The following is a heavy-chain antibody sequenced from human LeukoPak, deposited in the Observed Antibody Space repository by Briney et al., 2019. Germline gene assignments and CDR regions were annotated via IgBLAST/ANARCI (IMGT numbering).Heavy chain of an antibody. CDR3: ARSGFRSDYYHRRTFDY. J-gene: IGHJ4*02. Sequence: SETLSLTCTVSGGSISSSSYYWGWIRQPPGKGLEWIGSIYYSGSTYYNPSLKSRVTISVDTSKNQFSLKLSSVTAADTAVYYCARSGFRSDYYHRRTFDYWGQGTLVTVSS. CDR1: GGSISSSSYY. CDR2: IYYSGST. V-gene: IGHV4-39*07. D-gene: IGHD3-22*01.